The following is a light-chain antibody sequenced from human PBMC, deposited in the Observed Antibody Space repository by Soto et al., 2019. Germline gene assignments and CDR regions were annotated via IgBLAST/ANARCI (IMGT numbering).Light chain of an antibody. J-gene: IGLJ2*01. V-gene: IGLV2-14*01. Sequence: QSALTQPGSVSGSPGQSITISSTGTSSDVGGYNYVSWYQQHPGKAPKLMIYDVSNRPSGVSNRFSGSKSGNTASLTISGLQAQDEADYYCSSYTSSSVVFGGGTKLTVL. CDR3: SSYTSSSVV. CDR1: SSDVGGYNY. CDR2: DVS.